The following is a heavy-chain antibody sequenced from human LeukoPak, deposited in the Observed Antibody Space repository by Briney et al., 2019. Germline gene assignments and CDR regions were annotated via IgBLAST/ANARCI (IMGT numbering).Heavy chain of an antibody. CDR3: ARGRTVTMVRGVLFDY. Sequence: ASVKVSCKASGYTFTGYYMHWVRQAPGQGLEWMGWINLNSGGTNYGQKFQGRVAMTRDTSISTAYMELSRMTSDDTAVYYCARGRTVTMVRGVLFDYWGQGTLVTVSS. CDR2: INLNSGGT. J-gene: IGHJ4*02. V-gene: IGHV1-2*02. CDR1: GYTFTGYY. D-gene: IGHD3-10*01.